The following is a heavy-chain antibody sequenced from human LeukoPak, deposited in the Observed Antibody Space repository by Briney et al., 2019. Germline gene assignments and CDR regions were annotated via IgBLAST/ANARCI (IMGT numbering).Heavy chain of an antibody. Sequence: TGGSLRLSCGASGFTFDDYGMSWVRQAPGKGLEWVSGINWNGGSTGYADSVKGRFTISRDNAKNSLYLQMNSLRAEDTALYYCARASSLSQRAFDIWGQGTMVTVSS. D-gene: IGHD1-26*01. V-gene: IGHV3-20*04. CDR1: GFTFDDYG. CDR2: INWNGGST. CDR3: ARASSLSQRAFDI. J-gene: IGHJ3*02.